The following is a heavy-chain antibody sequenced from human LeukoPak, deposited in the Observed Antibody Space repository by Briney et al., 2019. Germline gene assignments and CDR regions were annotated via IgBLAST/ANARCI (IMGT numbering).Heavy chain of an antibody. CDR2: IHLGDSDT. CDR1: GYSFISHW. Sequence: GESLKISCKGSGYSFISHWIGWVRQMPGKGLEWMGIIHLGDSDTRYSPSFQGQVTISADKSISTAYLQWSSLRASDSAMYYCARTYYYGSGSLENWFDPWGQGTLVTVSS. J-gene: IGHJ5*02. CDR3: ARTYYYGSGSLENWFDP. V-gene: IGHV5-51*01. D-gene: IGHD3-10*01.